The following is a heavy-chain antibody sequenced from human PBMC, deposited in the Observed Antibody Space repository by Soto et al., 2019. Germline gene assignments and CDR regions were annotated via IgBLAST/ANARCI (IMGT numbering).Heavy chain of an antibody. J-gene: IGHJ4*02. Sequence: SETLSLTCAVYGGSFSGYYWSWIRQPPGKGLEWIGEINHSGSTNYNPSLKSRVTISVDTSKNQFSLKLSSVTAADTAVYYCARDTVAGFDYWGQGTLVTVSS. V-gene: IGHV4-34*01. D-gene: IGHD6-19*01. CDR2: INHSGST. CDR1: GGSFSGYY. CDR3: ARDTVAGFDY.